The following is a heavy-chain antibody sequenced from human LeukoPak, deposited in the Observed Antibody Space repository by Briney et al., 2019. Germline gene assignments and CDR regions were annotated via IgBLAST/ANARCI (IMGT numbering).Heavy chain of an antibody. Sequence: SETLSLTCTVSGGSISSSSYYWGWIRQPPGKGLEWIGEINHSGSTNYNPSLKSRVTISVDTSKNQFSLKLSSVTAADTAVYYCARGPIRSSPRRWGQGTLVTVSS. CDR2: INHSGST. V-gene: IGHV4-39*07. CDR1: GGSISSSSYY. D-gene: IGHD6-13*01. CDR3: ARGPIRSSPRR. J-gene: IGHJ4*02.